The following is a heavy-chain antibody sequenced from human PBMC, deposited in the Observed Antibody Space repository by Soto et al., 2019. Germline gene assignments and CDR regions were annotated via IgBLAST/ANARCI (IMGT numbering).Heavy chain of an antibody. J-gene: IGHJ6*02. D-gene: IGHD2-15*01. CDR3: AREIVVVVAATDYYGMDV. CDR2: IIPIFGTA. CDR1: GGTFSSYA. V-gene: IGHV1-69*05. Sequence: SVKVSCKASGGTFSSYAISWVRQAPGQGLEWMGGIIPIFGTANYAQKFQGRVTITTDESTSTAYMELSSLRSEDTAVYYCAREIVVVVAATDYYGMDVWGQGTTVTVSS.